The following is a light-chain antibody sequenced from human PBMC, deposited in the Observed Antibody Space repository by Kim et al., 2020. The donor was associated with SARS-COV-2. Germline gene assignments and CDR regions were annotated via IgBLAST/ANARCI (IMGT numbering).Light chain of an antibody. CDR3: QQYGCSPWT. V-gene: IGKV3-20*01. J-gene: IGKJ1*01. Sequence: EIVLTQSPGTLSLSPGERATLSCRASQSVSSSYLAWYQQKPGQAPRLLIYAASSRATGIPDRFSGSGSGTDFTLTISRLEPEDFAVYYCQQYGCSPWTFGQGTKVDIK. CDR1: QSVSSSY. CDR2: AAS.